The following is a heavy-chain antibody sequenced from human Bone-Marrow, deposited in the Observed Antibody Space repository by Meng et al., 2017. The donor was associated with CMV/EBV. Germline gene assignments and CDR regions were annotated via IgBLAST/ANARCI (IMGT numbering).Heavy chain of an antibody. J-gene: IGHJ4*02. CDR2: IYYSGST. CDR1: GGSISSGDYY. V-gene: IGHV4-30-4*08. Sequence: SETLSLTCTVSGGSISSGDYYWSWIRQPPGKGLEWIGYIYYSGSTYYNPSLKSRVTISVDTSKNQFSLKLSSVTAADTAVYYCASYCSSTSCYTGEVLFDYWGQGKLVTVSS. CDR3: ASYCSSTSCYTGEVLFDY. D-gene: IGHD2-2*02.